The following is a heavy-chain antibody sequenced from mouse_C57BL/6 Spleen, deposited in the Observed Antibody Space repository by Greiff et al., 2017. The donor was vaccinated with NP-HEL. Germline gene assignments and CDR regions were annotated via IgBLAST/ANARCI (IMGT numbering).Heavy chain of an antibody. Sequence: EVKLQESGPGLVKPSQSLSLTCSVTGYSITSGYYWNWIRQFPGNKLEWMGYISYDGSNNYNPSLKNRISITRDTSKNQFFLKLNSVTTEDTATYYCADGNYSFDYWGQGTTLTVSS. CDR2: ISYDGSN. CDR3: ADGNYSFDY. CDR1: GYSITSGYY. D-gene: IGHD2-1*01. V-gene: IGHV3-6*01. J-gene: IGHJ2*01.